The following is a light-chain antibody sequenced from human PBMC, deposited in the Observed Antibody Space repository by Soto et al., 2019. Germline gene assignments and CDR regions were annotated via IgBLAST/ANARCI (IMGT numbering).Light chain of an antibody. CDR2: DAS. CDR3: QQYNNWPRT. CDR1: QGISTY. J-gene: IGKJ1*01. Sequence: DIQMTQSPSTLSASVGDRVTITCRASQGISTYLNWYQQKPGKAPRLLIYDASSLQSGVPSRFSGSGSETEFTLTITSLQPEDFAVYYCQQYNNWPRTFGQGTKVDIK. V-gene: IGKV1-39*01.